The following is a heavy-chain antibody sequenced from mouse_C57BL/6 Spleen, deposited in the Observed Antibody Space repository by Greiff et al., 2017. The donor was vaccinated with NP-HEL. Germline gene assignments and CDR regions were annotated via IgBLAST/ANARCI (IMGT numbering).Heavy chain of an antibody. CDR3: AEGRTVGASMAY. J-gene: IGHJ4*01. V-gene: IGHV1-85*01. CDR2: IYPGDGCT. CDR1: GYTFTSYT. Sequence: QVQLQQSGAELVKPGASVKLSCKASGYTFTSYTMHWVKQRPGQGLEWIGWIYPGDGCTNYNEKFKGKATLTVDTSSSTAYMQLSSLTSEDSAVYSCAEGRTVGASMAYWGQGTPVTVSS. D-gene: IGHD1-1*01.